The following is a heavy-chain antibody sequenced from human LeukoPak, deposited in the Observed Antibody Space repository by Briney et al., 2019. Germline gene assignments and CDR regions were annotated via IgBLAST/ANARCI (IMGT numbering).Heavy chain of an antibody. V-gene: IGHV3-7*01. CDR2: IKEDGSEK. D-gene: IGHD1-1*01. CDR3: ARSTAGFDY. J-gene: IGHJ4*02. Sequence: WVANIKEDGSEKYYVDSVKGRFTISRDNAKNSLSLQMSSLRAEDTAVYYCARSTAGFDYWGQGTLVTVSS.